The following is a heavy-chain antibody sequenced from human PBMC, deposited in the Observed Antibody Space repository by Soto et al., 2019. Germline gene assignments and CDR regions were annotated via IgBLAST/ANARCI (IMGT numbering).Heavy chain of an antibody. CDR3: AKAKRGYSGYDNIAAAGTGGYYFDY. CDR1: DSPSVAMA. D-gene: IGHD5-12*01. V-gene: IGHV3-9*01. J-gene: IGHJ4*02. Sequence: PGGSLDSPVQRLDSPSVAMACTGSARLQARGWSGWQLYGISWNSGSIGYADSVKGRFTISRDNAKNSLYLQMNSLRAEDTALYYCAKAKRGYSGYDNIAAAGTGGYYFDYWGQGTLVTVSS. CDR2: ISWNSGSI.